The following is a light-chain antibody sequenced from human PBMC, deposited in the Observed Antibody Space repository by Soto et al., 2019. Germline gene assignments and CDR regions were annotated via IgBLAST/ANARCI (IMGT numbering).Light chain of an antibody. V-gene: IGKV1-6*01. CDR2: AAS. J-gene: IGKJ1*01. Sequence: AIQMTQSPSSLSASIGDRVTITCRASQGIRNELGWYQQKPGKAPILLIYAASSLQSGVPSRFSGSGSGTDFTPTISSLQPENFATYYCLQEYSYPRTFGQGTKVEVK. CDR3: LQEYSYPRT. CDR1: QGIRNE.